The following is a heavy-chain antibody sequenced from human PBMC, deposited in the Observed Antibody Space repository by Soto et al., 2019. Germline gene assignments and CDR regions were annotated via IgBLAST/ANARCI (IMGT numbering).Heavy chain of an antibody. V-gene: IGHV4-59*01. D-gene: IGHD3-10*01. Sequence: QVQLQESGPGLVRPSETLSLTCTVSGGSISGYYWSWIRQPPGKGLEWIGYIYYSGTTSYNPSLNSRVTMSVDTSKNQFSLKVNSVTAADTAVYYRARESYYGSGATVVAYWGQGTLVTVSS. J-gene: IGHJ4*02. CDR2: IYYSGTT. CDR1: GGSISGYY. CDR3: ARESYYGSGATVVAY.